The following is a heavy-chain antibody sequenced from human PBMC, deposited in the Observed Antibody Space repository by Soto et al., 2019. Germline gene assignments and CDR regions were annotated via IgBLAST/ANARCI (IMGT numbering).Heavy chain of an antibody. J-gene: IGHJ4*02. D-gene: IGHD6-19*01. Sequence: GGSLRLSCAASGFTFSSYSMNWVRQAPGKGLEWVSYISSSSSTIYYADSVKGRFTISRDNAKNSLYLQMNSLRAEDTAVYYCARGQVAVAGIIFVWGQGTLVTVSS. CDR2: ISSSSSTI. CDR3: ARGQVAVAGIIFV. CDR1: GFTFSSYS. V-gene: IGHV3-48*01.